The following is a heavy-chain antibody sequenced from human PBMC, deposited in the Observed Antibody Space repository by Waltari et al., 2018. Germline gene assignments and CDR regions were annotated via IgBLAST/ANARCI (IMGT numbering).Heavy chain of an antibody. D-gene: IGHD3-3*01. CDR3: ARVERTYYDFWSGYPGGFDP. CDR2: INHSGST. J-gene: IGHJ5*02. V-gene: IGHV4-34*01. CDR1: GGSFSGYY. Sequence: QVQLQQWGAGLLKPSETLSLTCAVYGGSFSGYYWSWIRQPPGKGLEWIGEINHSGSTNYNPSLKSRVTISVVTSKNQFSLKLSSVTAADTAVYYCARVERTYYDFWSGYPGGFDPWGQGTLVTVSS.